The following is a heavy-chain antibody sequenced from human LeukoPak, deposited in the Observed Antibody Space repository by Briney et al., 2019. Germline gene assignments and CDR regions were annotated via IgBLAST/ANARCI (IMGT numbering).Heavy chain of an antibody. CDR3: ATAVVTYYDFWSGYYTY. J-gene: IGHJ4*02. D-gene: IGHD3-3*01. CDR1: GYTLTELS. Sequence: ASVKVSCKVSGYTLTELSMHWVRQAPGKGLEWMGGFDPEDGETIYAQKFQGRVTMTEDTSTDTAHMELSSLRSEDTAVYYCATAVVTYYDFWSGYYTYWGQGTLVTVSS. V-gene: IGHV1-24*01. CDR2: FDPEDGET.